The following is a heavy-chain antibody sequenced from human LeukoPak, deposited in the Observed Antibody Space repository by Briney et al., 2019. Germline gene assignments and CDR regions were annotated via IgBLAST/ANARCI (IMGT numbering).Heavy chain of an antibody. Sequence: PGGSLRLSCEVSGFTFSSYWMSWVRQAPGKGLEWVANIKQDGSEKYYVDSVKGRFTISRDNAKNSLFLQMNSLRAEDTVLYYCARNGRYSSTWYFAHWGQGTLVTVSS. CDR3: ARNGRYSSTWYFAH. V-gene: IGHV3-7*01. CDR2: IKQDGSEK. D-gene: IGHD6-13*01. J-gene: IGHJ4*02. CDR1: GFTFSSYW.